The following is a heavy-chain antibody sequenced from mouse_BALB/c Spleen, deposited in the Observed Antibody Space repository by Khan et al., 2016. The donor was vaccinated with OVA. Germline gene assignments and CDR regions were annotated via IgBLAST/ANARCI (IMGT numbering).Heavy chain of an antibody. CDR3: TRGGYSSFAY. J-gene: IGHJ3*01. D-gene: IGHD1-3*01. CDR1: GYSFTSYL. Sequence: EVQLQESGTVLARPGASVKMSCKASGYSFTSYLIHWVKQRPGQGLEWIGDIYPGNSDTSYNQKFKDKAKLTAGTSASTAYMELSNLTNEDSAVYYCTRGGYSSFAYWGPGTLVTVSA. CDR2: IYPGNSDT. V-gene: IGHV1-5*01.